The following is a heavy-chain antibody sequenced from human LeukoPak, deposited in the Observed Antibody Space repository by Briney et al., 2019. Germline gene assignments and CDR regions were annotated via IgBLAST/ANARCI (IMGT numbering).Heavy chain of an antibody. Sequence: SETLSLTCTVSGGSISSYYWSWIRQPPGKGLEWIGYVYYSGSTNYNPSLKSRVTISVDTSKNQFSLKLSSVTAADTAVYYCARDERWFGELWGYYYYYGMDVWGQGTTVTVSS. CDR3: ARDERWFGELWGYYYYYGMDV. J-gene: IGHJ6*02. D-gene: IGHD3-10*01. CDR1: GGSISSYY. CDR2: VYYSGST. V-gene: IGHV4-59*01.